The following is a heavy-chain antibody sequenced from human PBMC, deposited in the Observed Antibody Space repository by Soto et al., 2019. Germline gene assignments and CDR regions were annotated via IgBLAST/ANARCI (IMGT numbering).Heavy chain of an antibody. CDR2: LWAGGNFA. J-gene: IGHJ6*01. D-gene: IGHD2-15*01. V-gene: IGHV3-33*01. CDR1: GFSFNSHG. Sequence: GGSLRLSCAASGFSFNSHGMHWGRQAPGKGLEWVAHLWAGGNFAYYAYSVKGRFTISSDHSKNTLYLQMNSLGAEDTAVYDCTRDTQYLAYYGMDAWGQGTTLTVCS. CDR3: TRDTQYLAYYGMDA.